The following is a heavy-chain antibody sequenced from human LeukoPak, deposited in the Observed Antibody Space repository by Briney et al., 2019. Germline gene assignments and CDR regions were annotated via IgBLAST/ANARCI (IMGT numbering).Heavy chain of an antibody. CDR1: GYY. J-gene: IGHJ6*02. Sequence: GYYWSWIRQHPXKGLEWIGYIYYSGSTYYNPSLKSRVTISVDTSKNQFSLKLSSVTAADKAVYYCARDSTAAGSYYYGMDVWGQGTTVTVSS. CDR2: IYYSGST. CDR3: ARDSTAAGSYYYGMDV. D-gene: IGHD6-13*01. V-gene: IGHV4-31*02.